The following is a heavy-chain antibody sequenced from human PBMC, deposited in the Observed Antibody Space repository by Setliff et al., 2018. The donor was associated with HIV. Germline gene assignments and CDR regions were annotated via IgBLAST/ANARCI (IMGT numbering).Heavy chain of an antibody. V-gene: IGHV3-21*01. CDR3: AKDHATSSWFTALLDY. CDR2: ISSSSRSK. D-gene: IGHD6-13*01. Sequence: GSLRLSCAASGFTFSTYSVNWVRQAPGKGLEWVSSISSSSRSKYYADSVKGRFTISRDNAKNSLYLQMNSLTAEDTAVYYCAKDHATSSWFTALLDYWGQGALVTVSS. CDR1: GFTFSTYS. J-gene: IGHJ4*02.